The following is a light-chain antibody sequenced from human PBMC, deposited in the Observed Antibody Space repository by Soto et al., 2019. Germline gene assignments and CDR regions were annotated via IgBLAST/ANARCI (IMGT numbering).Light chain of an antibody. CDR1: SSDVGGYNY. V-gene: IGLV2-14*01. J-gene: IGLJ1*01. Sequence: SVLTQPASLSGAPGQSITISCTGNSSDVGGYNYVSWYQQHPGKAPKLMIYGVSGRPSGVSNRFSGSKSGNTASLTISGLQAEDEADYYCSSYTTSSTQVFGTGTKVTVL. CDR2: GVS. CDR3: SSYTTSSTQV.